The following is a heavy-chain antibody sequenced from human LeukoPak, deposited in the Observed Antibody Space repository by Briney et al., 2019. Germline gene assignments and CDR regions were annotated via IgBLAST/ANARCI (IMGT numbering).Heavy chain of an antibody. V-gene: IGHV4-59*01. J-gene: IGHJ4*02. CDR3: ASSLIQLWSRD. D-gene: IGHD5-18*01. CDR2: IYYSGST. CDR1: GGSISSYY. Sequence: SETLSLTCTVSGGSISSYYWSWIRQPPGKGLEWIGYIYYSGSTNYNPSLKSRVTISVDTSKNQFSLKLSSVTAADTAVYYCASSLIQLWSRDWGQGTLVTVSS.